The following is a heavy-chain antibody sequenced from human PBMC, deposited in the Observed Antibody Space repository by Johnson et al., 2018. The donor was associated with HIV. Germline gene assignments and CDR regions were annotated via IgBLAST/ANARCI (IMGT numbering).Heavy chain of an antibody. J-gene: IGHJ3*02. CDR3: ARDEDAIMIVVAGGAFDI. CDR2: LNWNGGST. D-gene: IGHD3-22*01. CDR1: GFTFSNYA. Sequence: VQLVESGGGVVQPRRSLRLSCAASGFTFSNYAMNWVRQAPGKGLEWVSGLNWNGGSTRYADSVKGRFIISRDNAKNSLYLQMNSLRAEDTALYYCARDEDAIMIVVAGGAFDIWDQGTMVTVSS. V-gene: IGHV3-20*04.